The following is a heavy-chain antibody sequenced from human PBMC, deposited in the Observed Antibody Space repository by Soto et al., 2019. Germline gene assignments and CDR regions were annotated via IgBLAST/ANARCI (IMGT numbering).Heavy chain of an antibody. CDR2: INPSGGST. V-gene: IGHV1-46*01. J-gene: IGHJ5*02. Sequence: ASVNVSCKASGYTFTSYYMHWVRQAPGEVLEWMGIINPSGGSTRYAQKFQGRVTMTRDTSTSTVYMELSSLRSEDTAVYYCARGWYCSSTSCYLSWFDPWGQGTLVTVSS. D-gene: IGHD2-2*01. CDR1: GYTFTSYY. CDR3: ARGWYCSSTSCYLSWFDP.